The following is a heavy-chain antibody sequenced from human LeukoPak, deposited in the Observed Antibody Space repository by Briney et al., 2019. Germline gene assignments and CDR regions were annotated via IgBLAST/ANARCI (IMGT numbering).Heavy chain of an antibody. D-gene: IGHD7-27*01. CDR1: GYTFTGYY. CDR2: INPNSGGT. CDR3: ARRSWGGFDP. V-gene: IGHV1-2*02. Sequence: ASVNVSCKASGYTFTGYYMHWVRQAPGQGLEWMGWINPNSGGTNYAQKFQGRVTMTRDSSISTAYMELSRLRSDDTAVYYCARRSWGGFDPWGQGTLVTVSS. J-gene: IGHJ5*02.